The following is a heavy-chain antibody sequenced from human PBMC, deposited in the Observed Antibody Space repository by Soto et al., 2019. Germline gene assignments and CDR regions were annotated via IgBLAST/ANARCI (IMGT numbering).Heavy chain of an antibody. J-gene: IGHJ5*02. CDR3: ARDLQAGTDNVNWFAP. CDR1: GFSISRSA. Sequence: QVRLVESGGGVVQPGRSLRLSCAASGFSISRSAMHWVRQAPGKGPEWVAVIAYDGSNKWYADSAKGRFTISRDNSKNTLYLHMTSLRGEDTAVYYCARDLQAGTDNVNWFAPWGQGTLVTVSS. D-gene: IGHD1-1*01. CDR2: IAYDGSNK. V-gene: IGHV3-30*04.